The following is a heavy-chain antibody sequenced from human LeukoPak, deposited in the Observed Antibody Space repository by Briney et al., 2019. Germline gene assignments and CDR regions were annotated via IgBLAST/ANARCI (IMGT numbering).Heavy chain of an antibody. CDR1: GFTFSSYA. Sequence: GGSLRLSCAASGFTFSSYAMNWVRQAPGKGLEWVSTISSSGGSTYYADSVKGRFTISRDNSKNTLYLKMNSLRAEDTAVYYCAKPSVRSIVVVPAPCRYWGQGTLVTVSS. V-gene: IGHV3-23*01. CDR3: AKPSVRSIVVVPAPCRY. CDR2: ISSSGGST. J-gene: IGHJ4*02. D-gene: IGHD2-2*01.